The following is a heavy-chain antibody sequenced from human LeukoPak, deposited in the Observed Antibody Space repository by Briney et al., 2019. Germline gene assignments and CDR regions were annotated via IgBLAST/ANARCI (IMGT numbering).Heavy chain of an antibody. CDR1: RFTFSNYQ. V-gene: IGHV3-7*01. J-gene: IGHJ4*02. Sequence: GGSLRLSCVASRFTFSNYQMSWVRQAPGKGLEWVANINQDGSKKPYADSMKGRFTISRDNAKESLYLQLNSLRADDTAVYYCAKWGPHCVGDYCPALDSWGQGTLVTVSS. CDR2: INQDGSKK. CDR3: AKWGPHCVGDYCPALDS. D-gene: IGHD2-21*02.